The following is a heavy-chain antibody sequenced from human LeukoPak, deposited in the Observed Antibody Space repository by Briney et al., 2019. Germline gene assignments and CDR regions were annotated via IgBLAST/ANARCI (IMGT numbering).Heavy chain of an antibody. CDR2: ISSSSSTI. V-gene: IGHV3-48*02. CDR1: GFTFSSYS. CDR3: ARDRDSYTARNWFDP. Sequence: PGGSLRLSCAASGFTFSSYSMNWVRQAPGKGLEWVSYISSSSSTIYYADSVKSRFTISRDNAKNSLYLQMNSLRDEDTAVYYCARDRDSYTARNWFDPWGQGTLVTVSS. J-gene: IGHJ5*02. D-gene: IGHD3-16*02.